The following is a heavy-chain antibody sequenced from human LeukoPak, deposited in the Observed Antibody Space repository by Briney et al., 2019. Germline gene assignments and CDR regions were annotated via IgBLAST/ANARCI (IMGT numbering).Heavy chain of an antibody. J-gene: IGHJ3*02. V-gene: IGHV4-34*01. D-gene: IGHD1-26*01. CDR2: ISLGGST. CDR1: GGSFSGYY. CDR3: ARARSGSYFRPYDAFNI. Sequence: PSETLSLTCAVYGGSFSGYYWSWIRQPPGKGLEWIGEISLGGSTNYNPSLKSRVTISEDSSKNQFSLKLTSVTAADTAVYYCARARSGSYFRPYDAFNIWGQGTMVTVSS.